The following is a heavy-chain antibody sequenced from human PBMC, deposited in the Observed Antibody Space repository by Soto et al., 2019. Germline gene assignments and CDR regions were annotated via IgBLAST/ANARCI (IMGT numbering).Heavy chain of an antibody. D-gene: IGHD2-21*01. Sequence: GESCKICCKASGYSFTNSWIAWVRQMPGKVLDWMGIIWPGDSDTRYSPSFQGQVTISADKSINSAYLQWSSLRASDTAVYYCSIHVCCGGGCSPFRGAHPVSAQWTM. CDR3: SIHVCCGGGCSPFRGAHPV. J-gene: IGHJ3*01. CDR1: GYSFTNSW. V-gene: IGHV5-51*01. CDR2: IWPGDSDT.